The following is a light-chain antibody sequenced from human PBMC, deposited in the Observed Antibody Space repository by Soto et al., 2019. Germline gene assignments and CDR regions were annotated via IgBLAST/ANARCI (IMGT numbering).Light chain of an antibody. CDR3: SSYAGSNPVV. Sequence: QSALTQPPSASGSPGQSVTISCTGTSSDVGGYNYVSWYQQHPGKAPQLMIYEVTKRPSGVPDRFSGSKSGNTASLTVSGLQAEDEADYYCSSYAGSNPVVFGGGTQLTVL. V-gene: IGLV2-8*01. CDR1: SSDVGGYNY. CDR2: EVT. J-gene: IGLJ2*01.